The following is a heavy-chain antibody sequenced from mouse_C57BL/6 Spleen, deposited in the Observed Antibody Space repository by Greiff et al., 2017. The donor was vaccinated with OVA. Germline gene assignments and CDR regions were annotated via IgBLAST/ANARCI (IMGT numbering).Heavy chain of an antibody. V-gene: IGHV1-67*01. CDR1: GYTFTDYA. CDR3: ARYDGYYPWWYFDV. CDR2: ISTYYGDA. Sequence: VKVVESGPELVRPGVSVKISCKGSGYTFTDYAMHWVKQSHAKSLEWIGVISTYYGDASYNQKFKDKATMTVDKSSSTAYMELARLTSEDSAVYYCARYDGYYPWWYFDVWGTGTTVTVSS. D-gene: IGHD2-3*01. J-gene: IGHJ1*03.